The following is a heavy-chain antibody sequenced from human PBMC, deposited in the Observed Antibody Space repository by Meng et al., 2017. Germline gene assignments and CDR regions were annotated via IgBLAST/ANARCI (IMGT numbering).Heavy chain of an antibody. J-gene: IGHJ4*02. CDR3: ASFSVGERQFDY. V-gene: IGHV4-39*07. CDR1: GGSISSSSYY. CDR2: IYYSGST. D-gene: IGHD1-1*01. Sequence: SETLSLTCTVSGGSISSSSYYWGWIRQPPGKGLEWIGSIYYSGSTYYNPSLKSRVTISVDTSKNQFSLKLSSVTAADTAVYYCASFSVGERQFDYWGQGTLVTVSS.